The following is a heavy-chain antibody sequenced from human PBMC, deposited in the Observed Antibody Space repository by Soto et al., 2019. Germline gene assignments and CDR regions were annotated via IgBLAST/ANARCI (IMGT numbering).Heavy chain of an antibody. J-gene: IGHJ4*02. CDR2: IIPILGIA. CDR3: ARGKLYYYDSSGYPIFDY. CDR1: GGTFSSYT. D-gene: IGHD3-22*01. Sequence: SVKVSCKASGGTFSSYTISWVRQAPGQGLEWMGRIIPILGIANYAQKFQGRVTITADKSTSTAYMELSSLRSEDTAVYYCARGKLYYYDSSGYPIFDYWGQGTLVTSP. V-gene: IGHV1-69*02.